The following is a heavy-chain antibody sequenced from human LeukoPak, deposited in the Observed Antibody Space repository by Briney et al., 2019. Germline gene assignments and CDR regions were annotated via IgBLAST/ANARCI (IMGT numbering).Heavy chain of an antibody. V-gene: IGHV1-69*01. J-gene: IGHJ4*02. CDR1: GGTFSSYA. CDR2: IIPIFGTA. CDR3: EAQGDGDPNY. Sequence: SVTVSCTASGGTFSSYAISWVRQAPGQGLEWMGGIIPIFGTANYAQKFQGRVTITADESTSTAYMELSSLRSEGTAVYYCEAQGDGDPNYWGQGTLVTVSS. D-gene: IGHD4-17*01.